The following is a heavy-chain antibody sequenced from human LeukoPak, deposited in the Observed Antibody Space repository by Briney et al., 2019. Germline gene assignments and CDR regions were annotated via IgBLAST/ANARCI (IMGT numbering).Heavy chain of an antibody. J-gene: IGHJ4*02. Sequence: SETLSLTCTVSGGSINSYYWSWIRQPPGKGLEWIGYIYYSGSTNYNPSLKSRVTISVDTSKNQFSLKLSSVTAADTAVYYCARGEIAVAGIDYWGQGTLVTVSS. CDR1: GGSINSYY. CDR2: IYYSGST. V-gene: IGHV4-59*01. D-gene: IGHD6-19*01. CDR3: ARGEIAVAGIDY.